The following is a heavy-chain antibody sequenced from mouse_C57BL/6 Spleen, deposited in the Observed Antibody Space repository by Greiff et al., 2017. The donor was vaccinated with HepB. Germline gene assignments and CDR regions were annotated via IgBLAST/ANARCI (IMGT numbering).Heavy chain of an antibody. CDR3: TTFYDYDVDY. D-gene: IGHD2-4*01. CDR1: GYTFTDYE. Sequence: QVQLQQSGAELVRPGASVTLSCKASGYTFTDYEMHWVKQTPVHGLEWIGAIDPETGGTAYNQKFKGKAILTADKSSSTAYMELRSLTSEDSAVYYCTTFYDYDVDYWGRGTTLTVSS. CDR2: IDPETGGT. V-gene: IGHV1-15*01. J-gene: IGHJ2*01.